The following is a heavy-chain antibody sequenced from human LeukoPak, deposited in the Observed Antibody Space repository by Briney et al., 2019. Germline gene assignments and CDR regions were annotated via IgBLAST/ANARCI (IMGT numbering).Heavy chain of an antibody. D-gene: IGHD6-19*01. CDR2: ISSSSSYI. CDR1: GFTFSSYS. CDR3: ARDLPWAAGAVAY. V-gene: IGHV3-21*01. J-gene: IGHJ4*02. Sequence: SGGSLRLSCAASGFTFSSYSMNWVRQAPGKGLEWVSSISSSSSYIYYADSVKGRFTISRDNAENSLYLQMNSLRAEDTAVYYCARDLPWAAGAVAYWGQETLVTVSA.